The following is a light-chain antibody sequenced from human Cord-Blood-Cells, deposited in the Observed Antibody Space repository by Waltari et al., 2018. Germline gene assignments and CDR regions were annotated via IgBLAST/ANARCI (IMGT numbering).Light chain of an antibody. CDR2: AAS. Sequence: VIWMTQSPSLLSASTGDRVTISCRVSQGISSYLAWYQQKPGKAPWLLIYAASTLQSGVPSRFSGSGSGTDFTLTISCLQSGDFATYYCQQYYSFPPWTFGQGTKVEIK. V-gene: IGKV1D-8*01. J-gene: IGKJ1*01. CDR3: QQYYSFPPWT. CDR1: QGISSY.